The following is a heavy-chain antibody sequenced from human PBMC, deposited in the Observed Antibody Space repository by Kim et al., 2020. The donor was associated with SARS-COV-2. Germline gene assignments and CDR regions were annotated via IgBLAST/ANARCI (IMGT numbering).Heavy chain of an antibody. V-gene: IGHV3-30*18. CDR1: GFTFSSYG. D-gene: IGHD4-17*01. Sequence: GGSLRLSCAASGFTFSSYGMHWVRQAPGKGLERVAVISYDGSNKYYADSVKGRFTISRDNSKNTLYLQMNSLRAEDTAVYYCAKVKYGDYDPAFDYWGQGTLVTVSS. J-gene: IGHJ4*02. CDR3: AKVKYGDYDPAFDY. CDR2: ISYDGSNK.